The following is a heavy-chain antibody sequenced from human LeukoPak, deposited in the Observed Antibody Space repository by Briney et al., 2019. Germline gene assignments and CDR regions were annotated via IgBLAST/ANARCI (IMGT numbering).Heavy chain of an antibody. CDR2: IIPIFGTA. Sequence: SVKVSCKASGGTFSSYAISWVRQAPGQGLEWMGGIIPIFGTANYAQKFQGRVTITADESTSTAYMELSSLRSEDTAVYYCARGNDYSNPQDAFDIWGQGTMVTVSS. V-gene: IGHV1-69*13. J-gene: IGHJ3*02. CDR3: ARGNDYSNPQDAFDI. CDR1: GGTFSSYA. D-gene: IGHD4-11*01.